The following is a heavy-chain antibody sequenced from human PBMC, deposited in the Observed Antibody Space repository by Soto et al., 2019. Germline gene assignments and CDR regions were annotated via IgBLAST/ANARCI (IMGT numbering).Heavy chain of an antibody. CDR2: IWYDGSNK. D-gene: IGHD2-21*02. CDR3: ARGSGGWLLDSEYGMDV. CDR1: GFTFSSSG. V-gene: IGHV3-33*01. Sequence: QVQLVESGGGVVQPGRSLRLSCAASGFTFSSSGVHWVRQAPGKGLQWVAVIWYDGSNKYYGDSVKGRFTISRDNSKNTLYLQMNSLRAEDTAVHYCARGSGGWLLDSEYGMDVWGQGTTVTVSS. J-gene: IGHJ6*02.